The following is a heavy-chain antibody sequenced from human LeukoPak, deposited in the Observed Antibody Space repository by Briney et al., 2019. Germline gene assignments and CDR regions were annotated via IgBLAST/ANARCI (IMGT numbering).Heavy chain of an antibody. CDR1: GFTFSSYG. D-gene: IGHD6-19*01. J-gene: IGHJ5*02. CDR2: ISYDGSNK. Sequence: GGSLRLSCAASGFTFSSYGMHWVRQAPGKGLEWVEVISYDGSNKYYADSVKGRFTISRDNSKNTLYLQMNSLRAEDTAVYYCAALIAVAGYNWFDPWGQGTLVTVSS. CDR3: AALIAVAGYNWFDP. V-gene: IGHV3-30*03.